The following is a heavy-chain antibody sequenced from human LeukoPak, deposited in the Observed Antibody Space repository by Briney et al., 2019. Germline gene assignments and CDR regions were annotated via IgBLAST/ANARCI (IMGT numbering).Heavy chain of an antibody. Sequence: GASVKVSCKASGYTFTSYEINWVRQATGQGLEWMGWMNPNSGITGFAQKFQGRVTMTRNTSITTVYMELSSLRYEDSAVYYCARGHHFDILTGYPTYYYYGMDVWAKGPRSPSP. V-gene: IGHV1-8*02. CDR2: MNPNSGIT. CDR1: GYTFTSYE. CDR3: ARGHHFDILTGYPTYYYYGMDV. J-gene: IGHJ6*02. D-gene: IGHD3-9*01.